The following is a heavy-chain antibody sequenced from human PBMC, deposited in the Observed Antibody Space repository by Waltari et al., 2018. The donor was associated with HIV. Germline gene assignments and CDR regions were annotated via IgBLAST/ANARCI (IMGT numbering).Heavy chain of an antibody. D-gene: IGHD1-26*01. CDR2: IIRVFEST. CDR1: GGPFSSDY. V-gene: IGHV1-69*15. J-gene: IGHJ5*02. Sequence: QEQLVQPGAEVKQPGSSVQVSCTAYGGPFSSDYSSWVRQAPGQGLEWMGNIIRVFESTTYAQKFHGRLTISADESTSTVFMELSSLSFDDTAVYYCARGSSGSYRWFDPWGHGTLVTVSS. CDR3: ARGSSGSYRWFDP.